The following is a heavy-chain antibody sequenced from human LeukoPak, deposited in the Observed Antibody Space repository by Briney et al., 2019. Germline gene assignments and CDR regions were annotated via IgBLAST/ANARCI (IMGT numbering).Heavy chain of an antibody. J-gene: IGHJ4*02. CDR1: GFTVSSNY. Sequence: QPGGSLRLSCAASGFTVSSNYMSWVRQAPGKGLEWVSVIYSGGSTYYADSVKGRFTISRDNSKNTLYLQMNSLRAEDTAVYYCARDLSGSYLGGDYWGQGTLVTVSS. CDR2: IYSGGST. CDR3: ARDLSGSYLGGDY. V-gene: IGHV3-66*01. D-gene: IGHD1-26*01.